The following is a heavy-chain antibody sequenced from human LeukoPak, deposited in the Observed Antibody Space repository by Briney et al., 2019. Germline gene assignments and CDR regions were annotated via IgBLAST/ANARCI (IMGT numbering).Heavy chain of an antibody. CDR3: AIMVRGQFDY. CDR2: IRYDGTEK. Sequence: GSLRLSCAASGFSFNNYGMHWVRQAPGKGLEWVTFIRYDGTEKYYADSVKGRFTISRDSSKNTLYLQMNSLRTEDTAVYYCAIMVRGQFDYWGQGTLVTVSS. J-gene: IGHJ4*02. V-gene: IGHV3-30*02. D-gene: IGHD3-10*01. CDR1: GFSFNNYG.